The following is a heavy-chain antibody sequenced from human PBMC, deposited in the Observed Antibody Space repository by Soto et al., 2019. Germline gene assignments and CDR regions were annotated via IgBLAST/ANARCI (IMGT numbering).Heavy chain of an antibody. V-gene: IGHV3-11*05. Sequence: QVQLVESGGGLVKPGGSLRLSCAASGLTSSDYYMSWIRQAPGKGLEWVSYITSSGGYTKYADSVQGRFTISRDNARNSLYLQMNSLRAEDTAVYYCARELDGIDVWGQGTTVTVSS. J-gene: IGHJ6*02. CDR1: GLTSSDYY. CDR3: ARELDGIDV. CDR2: ITSSGGYT.